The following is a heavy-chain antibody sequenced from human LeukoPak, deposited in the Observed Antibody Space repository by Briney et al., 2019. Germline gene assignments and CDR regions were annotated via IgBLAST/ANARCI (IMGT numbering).Heavy chain of an antibody. D-gene: IGHD7-27*01. CDR2: ISSSSSYI. V-gene: IGHV3-21*01. CDR1: GFPLSSYA. CDR3: ASKSVGN. J-gene: IGHJ4*02. Sequence: GGSLRLSCAAFGFPLSSYAMNWVRQAPGKGLEWVSSISSSSSYIYYADSVKGRFTISRDNAKNSLYLQMNSLRAEDTAVYYCASKSVGNWGQGTLVTVSS.